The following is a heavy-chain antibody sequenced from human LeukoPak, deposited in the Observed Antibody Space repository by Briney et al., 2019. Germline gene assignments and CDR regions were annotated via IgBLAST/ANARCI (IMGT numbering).Heavy chain of an antibody. J-gene: IGHJ4*02. D-gene: IGHD3-10*01. CDR2: INAGNGNT. CDR3: AREDTMVRGVPLGYFDY. Sequence: GASVKVSCKASGYTFTSYAMHWVRQATGQRLEWMGWINAGNGNTKYSQKFQGRVTITRDTSASTAYMELSSLRSEDTAVYYCAREDTMVRGVPLGYFDYWGQGTLVTVSS. V-gene: IGHV1-3*01. CDR1: GYTFTSYA.